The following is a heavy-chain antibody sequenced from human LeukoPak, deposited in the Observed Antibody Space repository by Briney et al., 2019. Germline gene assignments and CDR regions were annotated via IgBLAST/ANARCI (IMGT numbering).Heavy chain of an antibody. Sequence: GGSLRLSCSASGFTFSSYAMHWVRQAPGKGLEYVSAISSNGGSTYYADSVKGRFTISRDNSKNTLYLQMSSLRAEDTAVYYCVKDSGGSGSYYNDYYHYGMDVWGKGTTVTVSS. CDR3: VKDSGGSGSYYNDYYHYGMDV. D-gene: IGHD3-10*01. J-gene: IGHJ6*04. CDR1: GFTFSSYA. V-gene: IGHV3-64D*06. CDR2: ISSNGGST.